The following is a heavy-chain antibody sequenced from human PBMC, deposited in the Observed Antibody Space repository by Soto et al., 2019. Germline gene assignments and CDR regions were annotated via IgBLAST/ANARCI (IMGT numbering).Heavy chain of an antibody. V-gene: IGHV3-23*01. D-gene: IGHD3-9*01. Sequence: GGSLRLSCAASGFTFIGYALNWVRQAPGKGLEWVSTISGYGGDSTYYADSAKGRFTISRDNSKSTLFLQMNSLRAEDTAVYYCARDPSTGYADYWGQGTLVTVSS. CDR1: GFTFIGYA. CDR2: ISGYGGDST. CDR3: ARDPSTGYADY. J-gene: IGHJ4*02.